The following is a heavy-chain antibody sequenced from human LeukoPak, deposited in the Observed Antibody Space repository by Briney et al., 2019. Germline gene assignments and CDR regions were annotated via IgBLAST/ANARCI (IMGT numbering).Heavy chain of an antibody. CDR2: IIPILGIA. J-gene: IGHJ4*02. CDR1: GGTFSSYA. CDR3: ARGSSGCGDSCLDY. D-gene: IGHD6-19*01. Sequence: AASVKVSCKASGGTFSSYAISWVRQAPGQGLEWMGRIIPILGIANYAQKFQGRVTITADKSTSTAYMELSSLRSEDTAVYYCARGSSGCGDSCLDYWGQGTLVTVSS. V-gene: IGHV1-69*04.